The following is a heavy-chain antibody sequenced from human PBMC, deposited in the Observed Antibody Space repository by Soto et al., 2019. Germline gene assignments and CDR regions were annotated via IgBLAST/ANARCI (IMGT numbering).Heavy chain of an antibody. D-gene: IGHD5-18*01. CDR1: GLSFSAYT. V-gene: IGHV3-21*01. Sequence: EVQLVESGGGLVKPGGSLRLSCVASGLSFSAYTMIWVRQAPGKGLEWVSSITSSRHVYYSDSVKGRFTISRESAHNSLYLQLNSLRDDDTAVYFCAIGRQQWPEGYWGQGTLVTVSS. J-gene: IGHJ4*02. CDR3: AIGRQQWPEGY. CDR2: ITSSRHV.